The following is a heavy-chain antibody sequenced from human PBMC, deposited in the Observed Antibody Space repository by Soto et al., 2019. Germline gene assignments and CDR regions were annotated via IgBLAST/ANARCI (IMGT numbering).Heavy chain of an antibody. D-gene: IGHD6-13*01. CDR1: GFTFITYA. CDR3: IKSSRTLGDS. CDR2: IGTSGGDT. Sequence: EVQLLDSGGGLVQPGGSLRLSCAASGFTFITYAMSWVRQAPGKGLEWVSAIGTSGGDTYYADSVKGRFTISRDNSKNTLYLQLSSLRAEDTAVYYAIKSSRTLGDSWGQGTLVTVSS. J-gene: IGHJ4*02. V-gene: IGHV3-23*01.